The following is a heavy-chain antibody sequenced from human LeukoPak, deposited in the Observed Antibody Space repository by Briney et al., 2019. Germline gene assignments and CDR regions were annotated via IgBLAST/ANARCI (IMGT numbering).Heavy chain of an antibody. V-gene: IGHV4-39*07. J-gene: IGHJ4*02. D-gene: IGHD3-10*01. Sequence: SEPLSLTCTVSGGAISSSSYYWGWIRQPPGKGLEGIGSIYYSGSTYYNPSLKSRVTISVDTSKNQFSLKLSSVTAADTAVYYCARIQASLNYGSDYWGQGTLVTVSS. CDR3: ARIQASLNYGSDY. CDR2: IYYSGST. CDR1: GGAISSSSYY.